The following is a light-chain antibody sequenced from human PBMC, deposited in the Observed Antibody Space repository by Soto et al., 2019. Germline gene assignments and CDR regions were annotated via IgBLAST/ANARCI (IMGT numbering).Light chain of an antibody. Sequence: ERVMTQSPATLSVSPWERATLSCLASQSVSSNLAWYQQKPGQAPRLLIYGASTRATGIPARFSGSGSGTDFTLTISSLQSEDFAVYYCQQYNTWPRTFGQGTKVDI. CDR1: QSVSSN. V-gene: IGKV3-15*01. CDR3: QQYNTWPRT. J-gene: IGKJ1*01. CDR2: GAS.